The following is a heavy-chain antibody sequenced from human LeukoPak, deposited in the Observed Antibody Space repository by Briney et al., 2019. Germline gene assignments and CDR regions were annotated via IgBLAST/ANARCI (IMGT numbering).Heavy chain of an antibody. CDR3: VKRSYSGTYYYDY. CDR1: GFTFSIYA. D-gene: IGHD5-12*01. V-gene: IGHV3-23*01. CDR2: ITGSGDGT. Sequence: PGGSLRLSCVASGFTFSIYAMTWVRQAPGKGLEWVSAITGSGDGTYHADSVKGRFTISRDSSKNTLYLQMSSLRAEDTAVFYCVKRSYSGTYYYDYWGQGTLVTVSS. J-gene: IGHJ4*02.